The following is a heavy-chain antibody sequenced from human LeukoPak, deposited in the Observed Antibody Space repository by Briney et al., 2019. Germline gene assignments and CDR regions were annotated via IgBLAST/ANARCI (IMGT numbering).Heavy chain of an antibody. D-gene: IGHD5-12*01. CDR1: GYTFPTYG. CDR2: ISAYNGDT. V-gene: IGHV1-18*01. J-gene: IGHJ6*03. Sequence: EASVKVSCKASGYTFPTYGLTWVRQAPGQGLEWMGWISAYNGDTKYSQSLQGRVTMTTDTSTSTASMELRSLRSDDTAVYYCARSGVVDATSRYMDVWGKGTTVTVSS. CDR3: ARSGVVDATSRYMDV.